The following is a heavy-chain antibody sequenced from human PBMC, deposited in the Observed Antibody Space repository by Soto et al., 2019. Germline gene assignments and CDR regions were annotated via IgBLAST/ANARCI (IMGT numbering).Heavy chain of an antibody. J-gene: IGHJ4*02. CDR1: GFTFASNA. Sequence: EAQLLESGGGLVQPGESLRLSCATSGFTFASNAMTWVRQAPGKGLEWVSSITTGGINTHYADFVRGRFTISRDNSKNTVYLEMKTLSAEDTAVYYCGKVMTDYSKAVGDDWGQGTLVTVSS. CDR3: GKVMTDYSKAVGDD. D-gene: IGHD4-4*01. V-gene: IGHV3-23*01. CDR2: ITTGGINT.